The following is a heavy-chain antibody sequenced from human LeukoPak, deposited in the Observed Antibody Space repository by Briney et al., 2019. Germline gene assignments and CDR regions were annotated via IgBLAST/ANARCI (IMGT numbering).Heavy chain of an antibody. CDR2: INPNSGGT. D-gene: IGHD5-12*01. CDR1: GYTFTDYY. CDR3: ARVGYSGYDFGWFDP. V-gene: IGHV1-2*02. Sequence: ASVKVSCKASGYTFTDYYMHWVRQAPGQGLEWMGWINPNSGGTNYAQKFQGRVTMSRDTSFSTAYMELSRLRYDDTAVYYCARVGYSGYDFGWFDPWGQGTLVTVSS. J-gene: IGHJ5*02.